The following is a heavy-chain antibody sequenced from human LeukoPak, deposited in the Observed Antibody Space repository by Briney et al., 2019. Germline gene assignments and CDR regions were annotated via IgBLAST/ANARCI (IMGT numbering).Heavy chain of an antibody. CDR1: GFTFSSYG. D-gene: IGHD3-22*01. Sequence: GGSLRLSCAASGFTFSSYGMHWVRQAPGKGLEWVAVIWYDGTNKYYADSVKGRFTISRDNSKNTLYLQMNSLRAEDTAVYYCARAAYDSSGYLTLWGQGTLVTVSS. J-gene: IGHJ4*02. CDR3: ARAAYDSSGYLTL. CDR2: IWYDGTNK. V-gene: IGHV3-33*01.